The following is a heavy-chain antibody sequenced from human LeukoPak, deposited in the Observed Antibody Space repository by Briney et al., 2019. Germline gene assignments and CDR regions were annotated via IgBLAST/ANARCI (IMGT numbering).Heavy chain of an antibody. CDR1: GDSISSSNCY. CDR2: IYFSGGT. J-gene: IGHJ6*03. CDR3: ARTLSPLLWFGELDGGGDYYYMDV. D-gene: IGHD3-10*01. Sequence: SETLSLTCTVSGDSISSSNCYWGWIRQPPGKGLEWIGSIYFSGGTYYNASLKSRVTISVDTSKNQFSLKLSSVTAADTAVYYCARTLSPLLWFGELDGGGDYYYMDVWGKGTTVTISS. V-gene: IGHV4-39*07.